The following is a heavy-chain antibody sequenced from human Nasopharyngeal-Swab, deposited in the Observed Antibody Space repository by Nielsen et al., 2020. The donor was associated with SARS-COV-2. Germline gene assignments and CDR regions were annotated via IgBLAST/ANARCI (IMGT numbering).Heavy chain of an antibody. CDR3: ESYYYDSSGYYDY. V-gene: IGHV7-4-1*02. CDR2: INTNTGNP. Sequence: ASVKVSCKASGYTFTSYAMNWVRQPPGQGLEWMGWINTNTGNPTYAQGFTGRFVFSLDTPVSTAYLQISSLNAEDTAVYYCESYYYDSSGYYDYWGQGTLVTVSS. J-gene: IGHJ4*02. CDR1: GYTFTSYA. D-gene: IGHD3-22*01.